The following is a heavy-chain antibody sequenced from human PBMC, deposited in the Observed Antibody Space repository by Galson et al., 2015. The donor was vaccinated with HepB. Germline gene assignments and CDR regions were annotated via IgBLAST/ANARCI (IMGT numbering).Heavy chain of an antibody. J-gene: IGHJ6*02. V-gene: IGHV1-2*02. D-gene: IGHD7-27*01. Sequence: SVKVSCKASGYTFTGYYIHWVRQAPGQGLEWMGWINPNPNTGGTKYAQNFQGRVTMTRDTSISTAYMELSRLTSDDTAVYYCARETGDRYQFYGMDVWGQGTTVSVSS. CDR3: ARETGDRYQFYGMDV. CDR2: INPNPNTGGT. CDR1: GYTFTGYY.